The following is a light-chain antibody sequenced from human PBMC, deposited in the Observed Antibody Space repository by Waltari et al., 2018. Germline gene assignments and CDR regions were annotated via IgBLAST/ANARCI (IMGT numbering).Light chain of an antibody. CDR1: QSVSSN. V-gene: IGKV3-15*01. J-gene: IGKJ4*01. Sequence: ETVMTQSPATLSVSPGERATLSCRASQSVSSNLAWYQQKPGQAPRLLIYVASTRATGIPARFSGSGSVTEFTLTISSLQSEDFAVYYCQQYNNWPLTFGGGTKVEIK. CDR2: VAS. CDR3: QQYNNWPLT.